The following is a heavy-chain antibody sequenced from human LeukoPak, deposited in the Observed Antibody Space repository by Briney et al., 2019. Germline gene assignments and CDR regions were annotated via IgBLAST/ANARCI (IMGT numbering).Heavy chain of an antibody. CDR3: ARDRDTAMVHDAFDI. J-gene: IGHJ3*02. CDR1: GFTFSSYA. V-gene: IGHV3-30*04. D-gene: IGHD5-18*01. CDR2: ISYDGSNK. Sequence: PGGSLRLSCAASGFTFSSYAMPWVRQAPGRGLEWVAVISYDGSNKYYATSVKGRFTISRDNSKNTLYLQMNSLRAEDTAVYYCARDRDTAMVHDAFDIWGQGTMVTVSS.